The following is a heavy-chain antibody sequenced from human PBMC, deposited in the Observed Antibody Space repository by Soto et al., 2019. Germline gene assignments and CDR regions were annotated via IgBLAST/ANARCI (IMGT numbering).Heavy chain of an antibody. Sequence: QVQLVESGGGVVQPGRSLRLSCAASGFTFSSYAMHWVRQAPGKGLEWVAVISYDGSNKYYADSVKGRFTISRDNSKNTLYLQMTSLRAEDTAVYYCATSLRGKGFGNWGQGTLVTVSS. J-gene: IGHJ5*02. V-gene: IGHV3-30-3*01. D-gene: IGHD3-16*01. CDR1: GFTFSSYA. CDR2: ISYDGSNK. CDR3: ATSLRGKGFGN.